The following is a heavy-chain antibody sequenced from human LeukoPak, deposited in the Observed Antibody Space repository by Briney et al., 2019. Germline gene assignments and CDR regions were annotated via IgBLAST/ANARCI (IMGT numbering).Heavy chain of an antibody. CDR1: GLTFSNYG. V-gene: IGHV3-30*02. CDR2: IRYDGSNK. D-gene: IGHD2-2*01. Sequence: GGSLRLSCAASGLTFSNYGMHWVRQAPGKGLEWVAFIRYDGSNKYYADSVKGRFTISRDNSKNRLYLQMNSLRSDDTAVYYCARYLPETDIVVVPAAMHFDYWGQGTLVTVSS. J-gene: IGHJ4*02. CDR3: ARYLPETDIVVVPAAMHFDY.